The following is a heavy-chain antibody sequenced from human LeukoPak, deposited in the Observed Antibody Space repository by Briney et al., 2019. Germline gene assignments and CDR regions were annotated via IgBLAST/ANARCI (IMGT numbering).Heavy chain of an antibody. CDR2: IYYSGST. D-gene: IGHD2/OR15-2a*01. J-gene: IGHJ4*02. Sequence: PSETLSLTCTVSGGSISSSSYYWGWIRQPPGKGLEWIGSIYYSGSTYYNPSLKSRVTISVDTSKNQFSLKLSSVTAADTAVYYCARARILGGALYYFDYWGQGTLVTVSS. V-gene: IGHV4-39*07. CDR1: GGSISSSSYY. CDR3: ARARILGGALYYFDY.